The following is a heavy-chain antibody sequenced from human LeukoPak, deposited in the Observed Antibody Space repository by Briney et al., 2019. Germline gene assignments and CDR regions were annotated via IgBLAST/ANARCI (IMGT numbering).Heavy chain of an antibody. D-gene: IGHD3-22*01. J-gene: IGHJ4*02. Sequence: SVKVSCKASAGTFSSYAISWVRQAPGQGLEWMGGIIPIFGTANYAQKFQGRVTITTDESTSTAYMELSSLRSEDTALYYCASYYYYDSSGYSWGQGTLVTVSS. CDR1: AGTFSSYA. V-gene: IGHV1-69*05. CDR2: IIPIFGTA. CDR3: ASYYYYDSSGYS.